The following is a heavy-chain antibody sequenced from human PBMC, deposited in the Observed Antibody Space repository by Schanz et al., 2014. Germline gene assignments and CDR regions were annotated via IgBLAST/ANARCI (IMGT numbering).Heavy chain of an antibody. J-gene: IGHJ6*02. CDR2: IYSGGST. CDR3: AKVWKDHRIAGRPGWSDGMDV. D-gene: IGHD6-6*01. Sequence: EVQLVDSGGGLIQPGGSLRLSCVASGFTVSSNYMSWVRQAPGKGLEWVSVIYSGGSTYYADSVQGRFTISRDDSKNMLYLQMNSLRAEDTAVYYCAKVWKDHRIAGRPGWSDGMDVWGQGTTVTVSS. CDR1: GFTVSSNY. V-gene: IGHV3-53*01.